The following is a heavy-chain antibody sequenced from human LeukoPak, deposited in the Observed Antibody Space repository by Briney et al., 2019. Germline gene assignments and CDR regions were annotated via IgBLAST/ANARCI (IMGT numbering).Heavy chain of an antibody. V-gene: IGHV1-2*02. D-gene: IGHD3-10*01. CDR2: INPNSGST. Sequence: ASVKVSCKASGYTFTGYFLHWVRQAPGQGLEWMGWINPNSGSTNYAQEFQGRVSMTRDTSITTVYMELSRLTSDDTAVYYCARDHSYYDSGSYSNVDYWGQGTLVTVSS. CDR1: GYTFTGYF. CDR3: ARDHSYYDSGSYSNVDY. J-gene: IGHJ4*02.